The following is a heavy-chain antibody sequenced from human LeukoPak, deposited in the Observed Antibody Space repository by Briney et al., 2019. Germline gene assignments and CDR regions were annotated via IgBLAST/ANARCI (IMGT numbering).Heavy chain of an antibody. V-gene: IGHV4-59*11. J-gene: IGHJ4*02. Sequence: SETLSLTCTVSRGSFSSHYWTWVRQPPGKGLECIVYIHYTGITNYNPSLESRVTISLDTSKNQFSLKLRSVTAADTAVYYCARADGYTYGLDYWGQGTLVTVSS. CDR2: IHYTGIT. CDR3: ARADGYTYGLDY. D-gene: IGHD5-18*01. CDR1: RGSFSSHY.